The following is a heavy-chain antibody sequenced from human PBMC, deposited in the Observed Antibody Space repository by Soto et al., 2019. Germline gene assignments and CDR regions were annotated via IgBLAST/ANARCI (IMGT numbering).Heavy chain of an antibody. Sequence: PSETLSLTCAVFGGSFSGYYWSWIRQPPGKGLEWIGEINHSGSTDYNPSLKSRVTISVDTSKNQLSLKLTSVTAADTAMYYCARGGGSGWYVDYWGQGTLVTVSS. CDR1: GGSFSGYY. V-gene: IGHV4-34*01. D-gene: IGHD6-19*01. CDR3: ARGGGSGWYVDY. J-gene: IGHJ4*02. CDR2: INHSGST.